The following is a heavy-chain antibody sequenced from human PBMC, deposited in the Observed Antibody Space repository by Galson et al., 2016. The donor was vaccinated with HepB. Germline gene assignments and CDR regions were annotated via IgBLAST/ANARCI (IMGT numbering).Heavy chain of an antibody. V-gene: IGHV4-61*01. D-gene: IGHD1-26*01. Sequence: ETLSLTCSVSGASVSSDFYHWSWIRQPPGRGLEWIGHTYNSEIISNNPSLRSRVTISIDTSQNQFSLKLSSVTAADTAVYFCAGGKLATGWGSWGQGILVVVSS. J-gene: IGHJ5*02. CDR1: GASVSSDFYH. CDR3: AGGKLATGWGS. CDR2: TYNSEII.